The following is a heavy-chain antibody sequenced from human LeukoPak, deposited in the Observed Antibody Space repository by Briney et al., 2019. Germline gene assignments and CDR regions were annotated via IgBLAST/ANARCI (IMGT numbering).Heavy chain of an antibody. CDR2: ISSSGSTI. CDR3: AREKASTTGTTDYDY. CDR1: GFTFRTYE. J-gene: IGHJ4*02. Sequence: SGGSLRLSCAASGFTFRTYEMTWVRQAPGKGLEWVSYISSSGSTIFYADSVKGRFTISRDDAKNSLYLQMNSLRADDTAVYYCAREKASTTGTTDYDYWGQGTLVTVSS. V-gene: IGHV3-48*03. D-gene: IGHD1-1*01.